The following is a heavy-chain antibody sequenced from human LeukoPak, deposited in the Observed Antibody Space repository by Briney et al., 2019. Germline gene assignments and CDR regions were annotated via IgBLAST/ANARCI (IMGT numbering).Heavy chain of an antibody. Sequence: ASVKVSCKASGYTFTSYDINWVRQATGQGLEWMGWINTNTGNPTYAQGFTGRFVFSLDTSVSTAYLQISSLKAEDTAVYYCVTRTKRGHYYYDSSGYWFGAFDIWGQGTMVTVSS. J-gene: IGHJ3*02. CDR2: INTNTGNP. V-gene: IGHV7-4-1*02. CDR3: VTRTKRGHYYYDSSGYWFGAFDI. D-gene: IGHD3-22*01. CDR1: GYTFTSYD.